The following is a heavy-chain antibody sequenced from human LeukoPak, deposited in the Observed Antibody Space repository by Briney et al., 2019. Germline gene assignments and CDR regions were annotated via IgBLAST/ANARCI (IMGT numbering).Heavy chain of an antibody. V-gene: IGHV3-23*01. CDR1: GLPFNSYA. Sequence: PGESLPLSCAASGLPFNSYAISWVRPFPARGMEWVSGVYAGCFTTYDADSVKGRFTIARDDFKNTLDMEMSSLRAEDTALYYCAKDNLLAQSDSTLGKNHFDYWGQGTLVTVSS. J-gene: IGHJ4*02. CDR2: VYAGCFTT. D-gene: IGHD2/OR15-2a*01. CDR3: AKDNLLAQSDSTLGKNHFDY.